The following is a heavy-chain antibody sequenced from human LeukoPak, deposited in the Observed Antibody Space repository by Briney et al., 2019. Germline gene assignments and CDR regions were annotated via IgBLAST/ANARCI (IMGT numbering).Heavy chain of an antibody. J-gene: IGHJ4*02. CDR3: VKDLGGNHDY. Sequence: PGGSLRLSCAASGFTFSSYWIHWVRQVPGKGLVWVSRIDYDGSITNYADSVKGRFTISRDNARNTLYLQMNSLRVDDTAVYYCVKDLGGNHDYWGQGTLVTVSS. CDR1: GFTFSSYW. CDR2: IDYDGSIT. D-gene: IGHD1-14*01. V-gene: IGHV3-74*01.